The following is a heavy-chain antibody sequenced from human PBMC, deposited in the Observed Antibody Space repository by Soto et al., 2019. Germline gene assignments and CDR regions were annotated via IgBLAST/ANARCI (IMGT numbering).Heavy chain of an antibody. V-gene: IGHV3-48*03. CDR2: ITSSGSTI. J-gene: IGHJ4*02. CDR3: ARGNSPINIY. D-gene: IGHD2-21*01. CDR1: GFTFSNSE. Sequence: GGSLRLSCAASGFTFSNSEMNWVRQAPGKGLEWISYITSSGSTIYYADSVKGRFTISRDNAKNSLYLQMNSLRAEDTAVYYCARGNSPINIYWGQGTLVTVS.